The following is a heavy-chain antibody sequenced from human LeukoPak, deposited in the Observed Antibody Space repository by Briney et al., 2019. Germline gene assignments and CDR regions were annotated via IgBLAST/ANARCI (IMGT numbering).Heavy chain of an antibody. CDR3: ARSKRWLEHYWYFDL. CDR2: ISGNGGNT. D-gene: IGHD5-24*01. Sequence: GGSLRLSCSASGFTFSNYPMHWVRQAPGKGLEYVSGISGNGGNTYYANSVKGRFTISRDNSKRTLYLQMGSLRAEDMAVYYCARSKRWLEHYWYFDLWGRGTLVTVSS. J-gene: IGHJ2*01. CDR1: GFTFSNYP. V-gene: IGHV3-64*01.